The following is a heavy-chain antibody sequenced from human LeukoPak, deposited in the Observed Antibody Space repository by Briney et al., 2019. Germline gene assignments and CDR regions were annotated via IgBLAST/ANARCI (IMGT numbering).Heavy chain of an antibody. Sequence: PGGSLRLSCAASGFTFSSHGMHWVRQAPGKGLEWVTFIRSDGSSNYYGDSVKGRFTLSRDNFKNTLSLQMNSLRAEDTAVYYCAKEGDWNDVTLMDVWGKGTTVTISS. CDR2: IRSDGSSN. CDR1: GFTFSSHG. D-gene: IGHD1-1*01. V-gene: IGHV3-30*02. CDR3: AKEGDWNDVTLMDV. J-gene: IGHJ6*03.